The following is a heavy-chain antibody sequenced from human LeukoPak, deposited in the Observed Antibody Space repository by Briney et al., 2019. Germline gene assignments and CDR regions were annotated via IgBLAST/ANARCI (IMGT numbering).Heavy chain of an antibody. CDR2: ISYDGSNK. CDR3: AKGHRYYYDSSGYYSDYFDF. J-gene: IGHJ4*02. V-gene: IGHV3-30*18. CDR1: GFTSRVYS. Sequence: GRSLRPSCVASGFTSRVYSMRGVRQAPGKGLEWVAVISYDGSNKYYADSVKGRFTISRDNSKNTLFLQMNSLKAEDTAVYYCAKGHRYYYDSSGYYSDYFDFWGQGTLVTGSS. D-gene: IGHD3-22*01.